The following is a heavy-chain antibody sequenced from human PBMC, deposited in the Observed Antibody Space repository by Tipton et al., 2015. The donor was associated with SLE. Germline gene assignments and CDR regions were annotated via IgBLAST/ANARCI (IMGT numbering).Heavy chain of an antibody. CDR2: IYHSGST. V-gene: IGHV4-4*02. CDR1: GDSISTYKW. J-gene: IGHJ3*02. D-gene: IGHD3-16*01. Sequence: TLSLTCVVSGDSISTYKWWSWVRQSPGKGLEWIGHIYHSGSTNYNPSLKSRVTMSVDKSKNQLSLKLNSVTAADTAIYYCAREDTPTGRMISSGGDPVSAFDIWGQGTMVTVS. CDR3: AREDTPTGRMISSGGDPVSAFDI.